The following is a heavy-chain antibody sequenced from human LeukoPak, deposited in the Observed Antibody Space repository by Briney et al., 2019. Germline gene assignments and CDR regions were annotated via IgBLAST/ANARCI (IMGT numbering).Heavy chain of an antibody. CDR2: ICASGSTI. J-gene: IGHJ6*02. D-gene: IGHD3-22*01. Sequence: GGSLRLSCAASGFTFRKHYMSWIRQAPGRGPEWVAYICASGSTIYYRDSVNGRFTISRGNAKNSLHLQMNSLRAEDTAVYYCAKDLREWYYDPNGNYFSYGMDVWGQGTTVVVSS. CDR3: AKDLREWYYDPNGNYFSYGMDV. V-gene: IGHV3-11*01. CDR1: GFTFRKHY.